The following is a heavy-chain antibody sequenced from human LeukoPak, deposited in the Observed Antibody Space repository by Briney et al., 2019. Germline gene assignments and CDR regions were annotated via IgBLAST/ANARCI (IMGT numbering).Heavy chain of an antibody. Sequence: SETLSLTCTVSGGSISSHYWSWIRQPPGKGLEWIGYIYYSGSTNYNPSLKSRVTISVDTSKNQFSLKLSSVTAADTAVYYCARTVTTAILYYYYMDVWGKGTTVTVSS. CDR3: ARTVTTAILYYYYMDV. CDR1: GGSISSHY. D-gene: IGHD1-7*01. J-gene: IGHJ6*03. V-gene: IGHV4-59*11. CDR2: IYYSGST.